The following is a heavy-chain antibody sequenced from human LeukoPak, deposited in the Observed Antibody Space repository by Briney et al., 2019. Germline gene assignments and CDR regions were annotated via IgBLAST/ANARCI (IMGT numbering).Heavy chain of an antibody. CDR3: ALAPNSNWFDF. CDR2: IHYSGSS. V-gene: IGHV4-59*03. Sequence: PSETLSLTCTVSGDSTSNFYWNWIRQSPGKGLEWIGNIHYSGSSVYNPSLKSRGTISIDTSRRQFFLKLNSVTAADTAVYFCALAPNSNWFDFWGPGTLVTVSS. D-gene: IGHD2-8*01. CDR1: GDSTSNFY. J-gene: IGHJ5*01.